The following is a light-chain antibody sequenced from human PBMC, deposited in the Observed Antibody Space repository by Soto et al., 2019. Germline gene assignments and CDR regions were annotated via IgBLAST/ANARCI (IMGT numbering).Light chain of an antibody. J-gene: IGKJ2*01. V-gene: IGKV1-17*01. CDR3: LQHNSHPLT. CDR2: AAS. CDR1: QGIRSD. Sequence: DIQMTQSPSSLSASVGDRVTITCRASQGIRSDLVWYQQKPGKAPKRLIYAASSLQSGVPSRFSGTGSGTEFTLTINSLQPEDFATYYCLQHNSHPLTFGQGTKLEIK.